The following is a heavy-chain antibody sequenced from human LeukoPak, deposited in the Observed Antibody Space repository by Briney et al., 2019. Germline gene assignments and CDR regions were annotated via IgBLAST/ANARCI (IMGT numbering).Heavy chain of an antibody. Sequence: SVEVSCKASGGTFSSYAISWVRQAPGQGLEWMGRIIPILGIANYAQKFQGRVTITADKSTSTAYMELSSLRSEDTAVYYCARDLGGSYSFDYWGQGTLVTVSS. J-gene: IGHJ4*02. D-gene: IGHD1-26*01. CDR3: ARDLGGSYSFDY. V-gene: IGHV1-69*04. CDR2: IIPILGIA. CDR1: GGTFSSYA.